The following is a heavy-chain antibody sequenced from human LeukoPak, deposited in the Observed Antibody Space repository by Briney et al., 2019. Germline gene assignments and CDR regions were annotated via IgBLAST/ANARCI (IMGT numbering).Heavy chain of an antibody. J-gene: IGHJ3*02. Sequence: GGSLRLSCAASGFTFSSYAMHWVRQAPGKGLEWVAVISYDGSNKYYADSVKGRFTISRDNSKNTLYLQMNSLRAEDTAVCYCARDRAAAGTGGDDAFDIWGQGTMVTVSS. CDR3: ARDRAAAGTGGDDAFDI. CDR1: GFTFSSYA. D-gene: IGHD6-13*01. CDR2: ISYDGSNK. V-gene: IGHV3-30-3*01.